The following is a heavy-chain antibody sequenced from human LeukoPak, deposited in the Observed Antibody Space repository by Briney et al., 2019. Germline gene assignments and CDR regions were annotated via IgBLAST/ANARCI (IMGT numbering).Heavy chain of an antibody. V-gene: IGHV4-59*08. CDR3: ASTGLRSSSYYFDY. J-gene: IGHJ4*02. D-gene: IGHD4-17*01. Sequence: SETLSLTCTVSGGSISSYYWSWIRQPPGKGLEWIGYIYYSGTTNYNPSLKSRVTISVDTSKNQFSLKLGSVTAADTAVYYCASTGLRSSSYYFDYWGQGTLVTVSS. CDR1: GGSISSYY. CDR2: IYYSGTT.